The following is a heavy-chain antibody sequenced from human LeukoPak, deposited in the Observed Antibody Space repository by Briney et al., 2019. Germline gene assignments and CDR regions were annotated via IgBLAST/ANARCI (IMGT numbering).Heavy chain of an antibody. Sequence: PGGSLRLSSAASGFTFSSDWMAWVCQAPGKGLEWVANIKHNGDDLNYVDSVEDRFTISRDNAQNSLYLHMTSLRAEDTAVYYCARELRTFDSWGQGTLVTVSS. CDR3: ARELRTFDS. D-gene: IGHD3-16*01. J-gene: IGHJ4*02. V-gene: IGHV3-7*01. CDR2: IKHNGDDL. CDR1: GFTFSSDW.